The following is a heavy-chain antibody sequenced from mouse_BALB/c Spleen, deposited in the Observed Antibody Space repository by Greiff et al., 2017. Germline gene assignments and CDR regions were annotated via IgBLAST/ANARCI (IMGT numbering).Heavy chain of an antibody. J-gene: IGHJ1*01. V-gene: IGHV5-17*02. CDR1: GFTFSSFG. CDR3: ARSDGNSSYGYFDV. D-gene: IGHD2-1*01. CDR2: ISSGSSTN. Sequence: EVKLMESGGGLVQPGGSRKLSCAASGFTFSSFGMHWVRQAPEKGLEWVAYISSGSSTNYYADTVKGRFTISRDNPKNTLFLQMTSLRSEDTAMYYCARSDGNSSYGYFDVWGAGTTVTVSS.